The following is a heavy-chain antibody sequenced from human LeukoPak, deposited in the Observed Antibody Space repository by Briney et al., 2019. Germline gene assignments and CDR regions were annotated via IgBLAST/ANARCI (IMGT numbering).Heavy chain of an antibody. V-gene: IGHV4-34*01. Sequence: PSETLSLTFAFPGVAVTDNFWTWIRQPPGKGLDWIGEINHGRTPTYSPSLKSRVRMSLDTSRNHFSLTLTSVTAADTAVYFCASGHYFTYYMDVWGKGTTVTVSS. J-gene: IGHJ6*03. CDR3: ASGHYFTYYMDV. CDR1: GVAVTDNF. CDR2: INHGRTP.